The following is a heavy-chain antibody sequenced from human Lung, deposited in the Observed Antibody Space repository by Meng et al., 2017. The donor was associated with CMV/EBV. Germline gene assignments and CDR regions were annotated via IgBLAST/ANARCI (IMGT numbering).Heavy chain of an antibody. J-gene: IGHJ4*02. Sequence: VXXSCXXSGYTFSDYGIGWVRQAPGQGLEWMGWINSYSGHTNYAQKFQGRVTMTRDTSTSTVYMELSSLRSEDTAVYYCARGVKDRGPSSSSNPYSSGWYYFDYWGQGXLVTVSS. V-gene: IGHV1-18*01. CDR1: GYTFSDYG. CDR3: ARGVKDRGPSSSSNPYSSGWYYFDY. CDR2: INSYSGHT. D-gene: IGHD6-19*01.